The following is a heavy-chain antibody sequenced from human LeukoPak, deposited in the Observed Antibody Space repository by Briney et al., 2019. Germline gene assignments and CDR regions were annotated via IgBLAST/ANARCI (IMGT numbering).Heavy chain of an antibody. CDR2: INQDGTEK. CDR3: AKLAKYFYGAETFYFFEH. J-gene: IGHJ4*02. Sequence: GGSLRLSCAASGFSFTTYWMSWVRQAQGKGLEWVANINQDGTEKYYVDSVRGRFTISRDNGKNSLYLQMNSLRVEDTAVYYCAKLAKYFYGAETFYFFEHWGQGTPVTASS. CDR1: GFSFTTYW. D-gene: IGHD3-10*01. V-gene: IGHV3-7*01.